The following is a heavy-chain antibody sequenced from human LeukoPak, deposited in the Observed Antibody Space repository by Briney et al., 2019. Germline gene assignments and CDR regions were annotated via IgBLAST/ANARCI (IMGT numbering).Heavy chain of an antibody. CDR2: INHSGST. D-gene: IGHD3-10*01. CDR1: GGSFSGYY. J-gene: IGHJ4*02. Sequence: SETLSLICAVYGGSFSGYYWSWIRQPPGKALEWIGEINHSGSTNYNPSLKSRVTISVDTSKNQFSLKLSSVTAADTAVYYCARRPFGGNYFDYWGQGTLVTVSS. CDR3: ARRPFGGNYFDY. V-gene: IGHV4-34*01.